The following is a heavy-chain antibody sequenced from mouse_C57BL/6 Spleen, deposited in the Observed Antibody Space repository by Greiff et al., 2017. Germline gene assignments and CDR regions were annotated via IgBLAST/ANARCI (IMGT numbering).Heavy chain of an antibody. CDR2: ISSGGSYT. Sequence: EVQLVESGGDLVKPGGSLKLSCAASGFTFSSYGMSWVRQTPDKRLEWVATISSGGSYTYYPDSVKGRFTISRDNAKNTLYLQMSRLKSEDTAMYYCARHYDYPYAMDYWGQGTSVTVSS. V-gene: IGHV5-6*01. D-gene: IGHD2-4*01. CDR3: ARHYDYPYAMDY. CDR1: GFTFSSYG. J-gene: IGHJ4*01.